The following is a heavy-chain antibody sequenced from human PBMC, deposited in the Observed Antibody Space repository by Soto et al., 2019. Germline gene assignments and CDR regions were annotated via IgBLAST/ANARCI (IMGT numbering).Heavy chain of an antibody. D-gene: IGHD4-17*01. CDR2: ISSSSSYI. V-gene: IGHV3-21*01. Sequence: GGSLRLSCAASGFTFSSYSMNWVRQAPGKGLEWVSSISSSSSYIYYADSVKGRFTISRDNAKNSLYLQMNSLRAEDTAVYYCARAMGDYGDYVSAFDIWGQGTMVTVSS. CDR3: ARAMGDYGDYVSAFDI. CDR1: GFTFSSYS. J-gene: IGHJ3*02.